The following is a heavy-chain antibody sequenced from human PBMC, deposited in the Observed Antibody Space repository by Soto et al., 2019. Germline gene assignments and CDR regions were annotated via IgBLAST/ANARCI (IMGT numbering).Heavy chain of an antibody. CDR2: ISPNSGGT. Sequence: QVQLVQSGVEVKKPGASVKVSCKASGYTFTGYFMHWVRPAPGQGLEWMGRISPNSGGTNYAQKCQGRATMTRDTSITTAYRELSGLTSDDTALYYCARGSPAGTRRPLDYWGQGTLVTVSS. D-gene: IGHD6-19*01. V-gene: IGHV1-2*06. J-gene: IGHJ4*02. CDR3: ARGSPAGTRRPLDY. CDR1: GYTFTGYF.